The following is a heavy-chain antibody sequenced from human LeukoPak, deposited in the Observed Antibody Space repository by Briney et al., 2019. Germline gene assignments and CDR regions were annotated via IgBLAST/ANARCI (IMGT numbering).Heavy chain of an antibody. CDR2: ITSSSSAI. CDR3: ARKSGSSGYPSDY. CDR1: GFAFSSYS. D-gene: IGHD3-22*01. V-gene: IGHV3-48*01. Sequence: HSGGSLRLSCAASGFAFSSYSMNWVRQAPGKGLEWVSYITSSSSAIYYADSVKGRFTISRDNAKNSLYLQMNSLRAEDTAVYYCARKSGSSGYPSDYWGQGTVVTVSS. J-gene: IGHJ4*02.